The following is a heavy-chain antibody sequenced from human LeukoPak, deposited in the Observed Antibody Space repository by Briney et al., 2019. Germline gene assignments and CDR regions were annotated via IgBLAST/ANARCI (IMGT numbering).Heavy chain of an antibody. CDR3: ARDTSFDYGDYNFLCFDY. V-gene: IGHV3-48*01. CDR1: GFTFSSYR. J-gene: IGHJ4*02. Sequence: PGGPLRLSCGASGFTFSSYRMNWARQAPGKGLEWVSYISSRSSTIYYAESVKGRFTISRDNAKNSLYLQMNSLRAEDTAVYYCARDTSFDYGDYNFLCFDYWGQGALATVSS. D-gene: IGHD4-17*01. CDR2: ISSRSSTI.